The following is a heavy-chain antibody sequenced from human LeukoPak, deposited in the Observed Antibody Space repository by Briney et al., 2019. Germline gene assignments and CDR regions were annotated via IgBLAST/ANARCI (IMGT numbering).Heavy chain of an antibody. Sequence: SVKVSCKASGGTFSSYAISWVRQAPGQGLEWMGGIIPIFGTANYAQKFQGRVTITADESTSTAYMELSSLRSEDTAVYYCANGYGSYYFGGPDYWGQGILVTVSS. CDR2: IIPIFGTA. CDR1: GGTFSSYA. D-gene: IGHD1-26*01. V-gene: IGHV1-69*13. J-gene: IGHJ4*02. CDR3: ANGYGSYYFGGPDY.